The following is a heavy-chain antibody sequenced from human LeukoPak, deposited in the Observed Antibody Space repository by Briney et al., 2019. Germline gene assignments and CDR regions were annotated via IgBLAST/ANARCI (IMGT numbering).Heavy chain of an antibody. D-gene: IGHD2-15*01. CDR2: ISAYNGNT. CDR1: GYRFTSCG. Sequence: GASVKVSCKASGYRFTSCGITWVRQAPGQGLEWMGWISAYNGNTNYAQKLQGRVTLTTDTSTSTAYMELRSLRSDDTAVYYCAREGYCSGGTCYSTMNWFDPWGQGTLVTVSS. V-gene: IGHV1-18*01. J-gene: IGHJ5*02. CDR3: AREGYCSGGTCYSTMNWFDP.